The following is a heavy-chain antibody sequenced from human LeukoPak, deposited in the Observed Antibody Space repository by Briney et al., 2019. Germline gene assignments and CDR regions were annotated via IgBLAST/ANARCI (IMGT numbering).Heavy chain of an antibody. J-gene: IGHJ3*02. Sequence: PWGSLRLSCAASGFTVSSNYMSWVRQSPGKGLEWDSVIYSGGSTYYADSVKGRFTISRDNSKNSLYLQMNSLRAEDTAVYYCARGVLHLHEWRGWAFDIWGQGTMVTVSS. V-gene: IGHV3-53*01. CDR2: IYSGGST. D-gene: IGHD2/OR15-2a*01. CDR3: ARGVLHLHEWRGWAFDI. CDR1: GFTVSSNY.